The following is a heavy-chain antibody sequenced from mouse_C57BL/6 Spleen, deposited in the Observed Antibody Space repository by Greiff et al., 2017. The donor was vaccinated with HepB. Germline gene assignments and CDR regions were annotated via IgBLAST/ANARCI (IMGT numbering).Heavy chain of an antibody. D-gene: IGHD3-2*02. CDR3: ARWEQIRAYFDY. CDR2: IDPSDSYT. J-gene: IGHJ2*01. CDR1: GYTFTSYW. V-gene: IGHV1-59*01. Sequence: QVQLQQPGAELVRPGTSVKLSCKASGYTFTSYWMHWVKQRPGQGLEWIGVIDPSDSYTNYNQKFKGKATWTVDTSSSTAYMQLSSLTSEDSAVYYCARWEQIRAYFDYWGQGTTLTVSS.